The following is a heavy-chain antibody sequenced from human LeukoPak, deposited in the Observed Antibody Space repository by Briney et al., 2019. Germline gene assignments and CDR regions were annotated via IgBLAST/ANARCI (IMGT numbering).Heavy chain of an antibody. CDR1: GYRFTSYG. D-gene: IGHD3-9*01. CDR2: ISAYNGNT. CDR3: ARGGDGDILTGLVFDY. J-gene: IGHJ4*02. V-gene: IGHV1-18*01. Sequence: ASVKVSCKASGYRFTSYGISWVRQAPGQGLEWMGWISAYNGNTNYAQKLQGRVTMITDTTKSTAYMELRSLRSDDTAVYYCARGGDGDILTGLVFDYWGQGTLVTVSS.